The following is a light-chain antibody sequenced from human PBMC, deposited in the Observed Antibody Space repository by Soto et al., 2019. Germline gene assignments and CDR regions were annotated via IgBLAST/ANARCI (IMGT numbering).Light chain of an antibody. CDR2: DAS. Sequence: EIVLTQSPVTLSLSPGETATLSCRASQTVGSYLAWYQQKPGQSPRLLIFDASNRATGIPARFSGSGSGTDFTLTISSLESEDFAVYYCHQRYSWPLTFGPGTRVDLK. CDR1: QTVGSY. V-gene: IGKV3-11*01. CDR3: HQRYSWPLT. J-gene: IGKJ3*01.